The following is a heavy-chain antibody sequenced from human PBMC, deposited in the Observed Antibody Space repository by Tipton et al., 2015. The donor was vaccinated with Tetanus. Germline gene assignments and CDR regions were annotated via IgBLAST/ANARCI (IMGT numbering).Heavy chain of an antibody. D-gene: IGHD6-19*01. CDR1: GFTVSSNY. V-gene: IGHV3-53*01. CDR3: ARAPFDFSDYFDL. Sequence: VQLVQSGGGLIQPGESLRLSCAASGFTVSSNYMTWVRQAPGKGLEWVSSIYSGSTTYYRDSVRGRFTISRDSSKNSFHLQLNNLRDEDTAIYFCARAPFDFSDYFDLWGQGTPVTVSS. J-gene: IGHJ4*02. CDR2: IYSGSTT.